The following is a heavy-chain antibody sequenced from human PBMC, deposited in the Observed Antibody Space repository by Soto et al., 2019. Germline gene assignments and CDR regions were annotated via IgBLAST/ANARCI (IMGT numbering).Heavy chain of an antibody. CDR1: GFTFSRYA. J-gene: IGHJ6*02. D-gene: IGHD2-15*01. CDR3: AREELQILSYFYFDMDV. V-gene: IGHV3-33*01. Sequence: GGSLRLSCTASGFTFSRYAMHWVRQAPGKGLEWVAVSWYDGSNKYYADSVKGRFTISRDNFKNTPFLQMNSLRGDDTAVYYCAREELQILSYFYFDMDVWGQGTTVTVSS. CDR2: SWYDGSNK.